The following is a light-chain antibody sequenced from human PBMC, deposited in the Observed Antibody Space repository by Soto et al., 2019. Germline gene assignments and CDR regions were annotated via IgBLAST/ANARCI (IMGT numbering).Light chain of an antibody. Sequence: QSALTQPASVSGSPGQSITISCTGTSSDGGGYNYVSWYQQHPGKAPKLMIYEVSNRPSGVSNRFSGSKSGNTASLTISGLQAEDEADYYCSSYTSSSTLVVFGGGTQLTV. CDR1: SSDGGGYNY. J-gene: IGLJ2*01. V-gene: IGLV2-14*01. CDR2: EVS. CDR3: SSYTSSSTLVV.